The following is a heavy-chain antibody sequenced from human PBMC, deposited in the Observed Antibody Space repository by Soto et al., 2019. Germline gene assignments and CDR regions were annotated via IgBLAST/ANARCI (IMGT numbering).Heavy chain of an antibody. D-gene: IGHD2-15*01. CDR3: ARGDCSGGSCEVYYYGMDV. Sequence: GGSLRLSCAASGFTFNDYALTWVRQVPGKGLEWVSAISGSGGSTYYADSVKGRFTISRDNSKNTLYLQMNSLRSEDTAVYYCARGDCSGGSCEVYYYGMDVWGQGTTVTVSS. J-gene: IGHJ6*02. CDR1: GFTFNDYA. V-gene: IGHV3-23*01. CDR2: ISGSGGST.